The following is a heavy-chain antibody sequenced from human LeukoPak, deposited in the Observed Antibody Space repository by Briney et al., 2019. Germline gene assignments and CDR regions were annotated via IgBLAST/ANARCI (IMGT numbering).Heavy chain of an antibody. Sequence: SQTLSLTCTVSGGSISSGGYYWSWIRQHPGKGLEWIGYIYYSGSTYYNPSLKSRVTISVDTSKNQFSLKLSSVTAADTAVYYCARGYYGDAHTFDYWGQGTLVTVSS. D-gene: IGHD3-22*01. V-gene: IGHV4-31*03. CDR2: IYYSGST. J-gene: IGHJ4*02. CDR1: GGSISSGGYY. CDR3: ARGYYGDAHTFDY.